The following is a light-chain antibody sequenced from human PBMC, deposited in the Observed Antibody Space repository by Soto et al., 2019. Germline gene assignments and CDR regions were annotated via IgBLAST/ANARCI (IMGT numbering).Light chain of an antibody. CDR1: NSNIGSNT. V-gene: IGLV1-44*01. CDR2: SDN. Sequence: QAVVTQPPSASGTPGQRVTISCSGSNSNIGSNTVNWYQQLPGTAPKLLIFSDNQRPSGVPDRFSGSKSGTSASLAISGLQSEDEADYYCAAWDDSLNGLVVFGGGTKLTVL. J-gene: IGLJ2*01. CDR3: AAWDDSLNGLVV.